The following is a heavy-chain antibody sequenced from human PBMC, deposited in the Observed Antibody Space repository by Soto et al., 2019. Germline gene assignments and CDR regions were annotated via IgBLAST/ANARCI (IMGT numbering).Heavy chain of an antibody. CDR3: ARGYIVVVPAAMGWFDP. CDR1: GHTFTGYY. D-gene: IGHD2-2*01. V-gene: IGHV1-2*04. J-gene: IGHJ5*02. CDR2: SNPNSGGT. Sequence: ASVKVSCKAFGHTFTGYYMHWVRQAPGQGLEWMGWSNPNSGGTNYAQKFQGWVTMTRDTSISTAYMELSRLRSDDTAVYYCARGYIVVVPAAMGWFDPWGQGTLVTVSS.